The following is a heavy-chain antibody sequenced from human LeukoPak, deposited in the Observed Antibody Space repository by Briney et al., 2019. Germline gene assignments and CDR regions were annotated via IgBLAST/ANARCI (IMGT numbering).Heavy chain of an antibody. CDR2: ISPSTSTI. CDR1: RFIFSDYY. Sequence: GGSLRLSCAASRFIFSDYYMSWIRQAPGKVLEWVSCISPSTSTIYYADSVRGRFTVSRDNAKNSLYLQMNTLSAEDTAVYYCARGGDYGDYPFDYWGQGTLVTVSS. CDR3: ARGGDYGDYPFDY. J-gene: IGHJ4*02. V-gene: IGHV3-11*01. D-gene: IGHD4-17*01.